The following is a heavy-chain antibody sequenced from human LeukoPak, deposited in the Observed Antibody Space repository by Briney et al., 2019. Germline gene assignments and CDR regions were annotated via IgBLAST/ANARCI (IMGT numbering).Heavy chain of an antibody. CDR3: ARRYCTSTSCYPSDY. V-gene: IGHV1-3*01. CDR2: INAGNGNT. CDR1: GYTFTSYA. Sequence: ASVKVSCKASGYTFTSYAMHWVRQAPGQRLEWMGWINAGNGNTKYSQKFQGRVTITRDTSASTAYMALSSLRSEDTAVYYCARRYCTSTSCYPSDYWGQGTLVTVSS. J-gene: IGHJ4*02. D-gene: IGHD2-2*01.